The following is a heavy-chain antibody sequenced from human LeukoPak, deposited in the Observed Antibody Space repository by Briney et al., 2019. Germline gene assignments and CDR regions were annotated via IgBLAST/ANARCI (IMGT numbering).Heavy chain of an antibody. CDR3: AKDQEILVVPAAINY. CDR2: ISGSGGST. CDR1: GFTFSSYA. V-gene: IGHV3-23*01. D-gene: IGHD2-2*02. J-gene: IGHJ4*02. Sequence: PGGSLSLFCAASGFTFSSYAMSWVRQAPGKGLEWVSAISGSGGSTHYADSVKGLFTISRDNSKNTLFLQMNSLRAEDTAVYYCAKDQEILVVPAAINYWGQGTLVTVSS.